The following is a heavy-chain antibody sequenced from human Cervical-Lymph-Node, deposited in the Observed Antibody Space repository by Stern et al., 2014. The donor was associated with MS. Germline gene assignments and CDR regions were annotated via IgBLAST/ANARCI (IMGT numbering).Heavy chain of an antibody. D-gene: IGHD6-13*01. CDR3: ARDRAAAGRWGFDY. CDR2: IYYSGST. Sequence: VQLEESGPGLVKPSQTLSLTCTVSGGSISSGAYYCSWIRQPPGKGLEWIGYIYYSGSTYYNPSLKSRVTISVDTSKNQFSLKLSSVTAADTAVYYCARDRAAAGRWGFDYWGQGTLVTVSS. V-gene: IGHV4-30-4*01. CDR1: GGSISSGAYY. J-gene: IGHJ4*02.